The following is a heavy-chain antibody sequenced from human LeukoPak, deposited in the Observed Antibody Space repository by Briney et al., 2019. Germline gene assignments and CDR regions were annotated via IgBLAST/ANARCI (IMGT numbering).Heavy chain of an antibody. Sequence: GGSLRLSCAASGFTFSSYSMNWVRQAPGKGLEWVAVISSDGSNKYYADSVKGRFTISRDNSKNTLYLQMNSLRAEDTALYYCAKGSPSTLGFDYWGQGTLVTVSS. V-gene: IGHV3-30*18. CDR3: AKGSPSTLGFDY. CDR1: GFTFSSYS. D-gene: IGHD1-26*01. J-gene: IGHJ4*02. CDR2: ISSDGSNK.